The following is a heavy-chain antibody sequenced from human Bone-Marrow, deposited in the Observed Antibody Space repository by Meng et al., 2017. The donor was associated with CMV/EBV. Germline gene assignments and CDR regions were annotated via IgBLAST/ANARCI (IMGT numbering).Heavy chain of an antibody. CDR1: GGSISSSSYY. Sequence: SETLSLTCTVSGGSISSSSYYWGWIRQPPGKGLEWIGSIYYSGSTYYNPSLKSRVTISVYTSKNQFSLKLSSVTAADTAVYYCAGGADYSNVWYYYYGMDVWGQGTTVTVSS. V-gene: IGHV4-39*07. D-gene: IGHD4-11*01. CDR2: IYYSGST. CDR3: AGGADYSNVWYYYYGMDV. J-gene: IGHJ6*02.